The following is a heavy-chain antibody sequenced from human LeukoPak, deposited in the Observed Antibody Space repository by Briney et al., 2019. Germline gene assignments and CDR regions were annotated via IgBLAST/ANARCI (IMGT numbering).Heavy chain of an antibody. J-gene: IGHJ3*02. D-gene: IGHD3-3*01. V-gene: IGHV1-69*04. Sequence: ASVKVSCKASGGTFSSYAISWVRQAPGQGLEWMGRIIPILGIANYAQKFQGRVTITADKSTSTAYMELSSLRSEDTAVYYCARAAHITIFGVVTHDAFDIWGQGTMVTVSS. CDR2: IIPILGIA. CDR1: GGTFSSYA. CDR3: ARAAHITIFGVVTHDAFDI.